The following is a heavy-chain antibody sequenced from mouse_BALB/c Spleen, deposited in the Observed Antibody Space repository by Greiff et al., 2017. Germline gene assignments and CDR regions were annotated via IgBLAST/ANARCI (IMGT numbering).Heavy chain of an antibody. CDR3: ARSIYYGNWYFDV. V-gene: IGHV3-8*02. CDR1: GDSITSGY. D-gene: IGHD2-1*01. J-gene: IGHJ1*01. Sequence: EVKLMESGPSLVKPSQTLSLTCSVTGDSITSGYWNWIRKFPGNKLEYMGYISYSGSTYYNPSLKSRISITRDTSKNQYYLQLNSVTTEDTATYYCARSIYYGNWYFDVWGAGTTVTVSS. CDR2: ISYSGST.